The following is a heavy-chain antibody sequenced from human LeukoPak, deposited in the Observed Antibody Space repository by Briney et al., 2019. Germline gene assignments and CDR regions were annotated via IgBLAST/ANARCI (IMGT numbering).Heavy chain of an antibody. Sequence: ASVKVSCKASGYTFTGYYMHWVRQAPGQGLEWMGWINPNSGGTNYAQKFQGRVTMTRDTSISTAYMELSRLRSDDTAVYYCARGSYYYDSSGYPTHFGAFDIWGQGTMVTVSS. CDR3: ARGSYYYDSSGYPTHFGAFDI. D-gene: IGHD3-22*01. CDR2: INPNSGGT. V-gene: IGHV1-2*02. CDR1: GYTFTGYY. J-gene: IGHJ3*02.